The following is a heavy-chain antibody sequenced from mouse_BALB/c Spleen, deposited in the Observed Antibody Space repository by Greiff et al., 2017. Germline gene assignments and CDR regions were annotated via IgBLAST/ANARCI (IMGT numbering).Heavy chain of an antibody. CDR1: GDSITSGY. J-gene: IGHJ1*01. CDR3: ARYRGVYYGNYWYFDV. D-gene: IGHD2-1*01. Sequence: EVMLVESGPSLVKPSQTLSLTCSVTGDSITSGYWNWIRKFPGNKLEYMGYISYSGSTYYNPSLKSRISITRDTSKNQYYLQLNSVTTEDTATYYCARYRGVYYGNYWYFDVWGAGTTVTVSS. CDR2: ISYSGST. V-gene: IGHV3-8*02.